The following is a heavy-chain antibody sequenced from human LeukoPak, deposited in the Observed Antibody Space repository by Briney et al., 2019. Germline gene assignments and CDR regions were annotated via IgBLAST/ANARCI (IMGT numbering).Heavy chain of an antibody. CDR1: GYSISSGYY. CDR3: ARDGFGGPTPGY. D-gene: IGHD3-16*01. Sequence: SETLSLTCTVSGYSISSGYYWGWIRPPPGEGLEWIGYIYYSGSTNYNPSLKSRVTISVDTSKNQFSLKLSSVTAADTAVYYCARDGFGGPTPGYWGQGTLVTVSS. J-gene: IGHJ4*02. CDR2: IYYSGST. V-gene: IGHV4-61*01.